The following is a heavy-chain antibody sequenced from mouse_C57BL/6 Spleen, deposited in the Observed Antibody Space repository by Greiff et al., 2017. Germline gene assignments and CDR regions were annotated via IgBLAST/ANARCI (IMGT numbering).Heavy chain of an antibody. J-gene: IGHJ2*01. V-gene: IGHV1-55*01. CDR3: ASGTTVVSYFDY. Sequence: QVQLQQPGAELVKPGASVQMSCKASGYTFTSYWITWVKQRPGHGLAWIGDIYPGSGSTNYNEKFKSKATLTVDTSSSTAYMQLSSLTSEDSAVYYCASGTTVVSYFDYWGQGTTLTVSS. D-gene: IGHD1-1*01. CDR1: GYTFTSYW. CDR2: IYPGSGST.